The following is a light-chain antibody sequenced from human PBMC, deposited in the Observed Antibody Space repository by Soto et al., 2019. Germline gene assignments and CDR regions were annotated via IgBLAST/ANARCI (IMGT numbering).Light chain of an antibody. Sequence: QSVLTQPASVSGSPGQSITISCTGTSGDIGRYDYVSWYQQHPGKAPKLMIFDVTNRPSGVSNRFSASKSGNTASLTISGRQAEDEADYYCTSYTISSTLVFGGGTKLTVL. CDR3: TSYTISSTLV. CDR1: SGDIGRYDY. V-gene: IGLV2-14*03. J-gene: IGLJ3*02. CDR2: DVT.